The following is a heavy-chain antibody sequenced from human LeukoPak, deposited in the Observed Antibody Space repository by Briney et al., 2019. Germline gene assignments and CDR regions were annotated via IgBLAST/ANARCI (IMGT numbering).Heavy chain of an antibody. J-gene: IGHJ5*02. CDR1: GGSISSGGYY. V-gene: IGHV4-31*03. Sequence: SQTLSLTCTVSGGSISSGGYYWSWIRQPPGKGLEWIGEINHSGSTNYNPSLKSRVTISADTSKNQFSLKLSSVTAADTAVYYCATFSGLLVPWGQGTLVTVSS. CDR3: ATFSGLLVP. CDR2: INHSGST.